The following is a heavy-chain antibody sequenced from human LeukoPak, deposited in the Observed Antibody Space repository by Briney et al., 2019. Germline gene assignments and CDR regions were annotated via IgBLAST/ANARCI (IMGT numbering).Heavy chain of an antibody. CDR2: INPRSGGT. V-gene: IGHV1-2*02. CDR1: GYTFTGLGLY. Sequence: GASVKVSCKTSGYTFTGLGLYIHWVRQAPGQGLEWMGWINPRSGGTNYAQKFQGRVTMTRDTSISTAYMELRSLRSDDTAVYYCARQQPPSIWFGEFGYFDYWGQGTLVTVSS. CDR3: ARQQPPSIWFGEFGYFDY. J-gene: IGHJ4*02. D-gene: IGHD3-10*01.